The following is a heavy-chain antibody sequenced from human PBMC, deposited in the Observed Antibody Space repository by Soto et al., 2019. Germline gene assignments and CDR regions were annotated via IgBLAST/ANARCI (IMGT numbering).Heavy chain of an antibody. CDR3: ARGKYQQLLFGSYYYDHYAMDV. CDR2: IIPIFGSP. J-gene: IGHJ6*02. V-gene: IGHV1-69*12. D-gene: IGHD2-2*01. Sequence: QVQLVQSGAEVKKPGSSVKVSCKASGGTFNSYAISWVRQAPGQGLEWMGGIIPIFGSPNYAQKFQGRVTITADESTRTAYMGLSRLRSEDTAVYYCARGKYQQLLFGSYYYDHYAMDVWGQGTTVTVSS. CDR1: GGTFNSYA.